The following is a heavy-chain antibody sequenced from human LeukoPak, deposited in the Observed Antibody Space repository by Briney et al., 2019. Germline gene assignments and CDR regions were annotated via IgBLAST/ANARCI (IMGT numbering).Heavy chain of an antibody. CDR3: GGHCSSTSCYPRRHMDV. CDR1: GFNLSSNQ. Sequence: PGGSLRLSCAASGFNLSSNQMSWVRQPPGKGLEWVSSISGGSKYDADYRKGRFTISRDNSKNTLHLQMTSLRAEDTAVYLKGGHCSSTSCYPRRHMDVWGKGTTVTVTS. CDR2: ISGGSK. J-gene: IGHJ6*03. D-gene: IGHD2-2*01. V-gene: IGHV3-38-3*01.